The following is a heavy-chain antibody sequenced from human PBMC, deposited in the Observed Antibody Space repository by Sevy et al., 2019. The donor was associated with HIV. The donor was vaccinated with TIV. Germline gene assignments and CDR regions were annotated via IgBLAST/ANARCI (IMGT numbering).Heavy chain of an antibody. V-gene: IGHV4-39*01. CDR1: GGSISSSSYY. Sequence: SESLSLTCTVSGGSISSSSYYWGWIRQPPGKGLEWIGSIYYSGSTYYNPSLKSRVTISVDTSKNQCSLKLSSVTAADTAVYYCARRRIAAAGTEQHNWFDPWGQGTLVTVSS. D-gene: IGHD6-13*01. CDR3: ARRRIAAAGTEQHNWFDP. J-gene: IGHJ5*02. CDR2: IYYSGST.